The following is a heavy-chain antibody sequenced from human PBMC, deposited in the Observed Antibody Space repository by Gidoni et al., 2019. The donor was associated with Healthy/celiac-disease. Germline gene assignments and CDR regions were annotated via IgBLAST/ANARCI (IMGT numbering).Heavy chain of an antibody. D-gene: IGHD2-15*01. CDR1: AFTFSDYY. J-gene: IGHJ4*02. V-gene: IGHV3-11*01. CDR3: ARAAVVTTHSSRPADY. Sequence: QVQLVESGGGLVKPGGSLRLSCAASAFTFSDYYMSWIRQAPGKGLEWVSYISSSGSTIYYADSVKGRFTISRDNAKNSLYLQMNSLRAEDTAVYYCARAAVVTTHSSRPADYWGQGTLVTVSS. CDR2: ISSSGSTI.